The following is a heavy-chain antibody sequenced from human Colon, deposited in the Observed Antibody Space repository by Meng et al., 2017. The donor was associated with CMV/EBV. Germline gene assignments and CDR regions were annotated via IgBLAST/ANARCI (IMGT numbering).Heavy chain of an antibody. J-gene: IGHJ3*02. CDR3: ARKGWNYREAFDM. D-gene: IGHD3-16*02. V-gene: IGHV3-48*04. CDR1: GFTFDRCA. CDR2: ISTQSLTT. Sequence: GGSLRLSCAASGFTFDRCAMHWVRQAPGKGLEWISHISTQSLTTVYADSVKGRFNISRDNAKNSVYLQMNSLRAEDTAVYYCARKGWNYREAFDMWGQGTRVTVSS.